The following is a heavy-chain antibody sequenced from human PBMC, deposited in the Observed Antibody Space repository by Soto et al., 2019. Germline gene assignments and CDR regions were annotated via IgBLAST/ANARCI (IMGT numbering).Heavy chain of an antibody. V-gene: IGHV1-2*04. Sequence: QVPLVQSGAEVKKTGASVKVSCKASGYTFIGYYIHWVRQAPGQGLEWMGWINPNSGGTNYAQRFQGWVTMTRDRSLSRAYMELSGRKFDDPAVYFWARVGGGLASLGYYGMDVWGQGTTVTVSS. D-gene: IGHD3-10*01. J-gene: IGHJ6*02. CDR1: GYTFIGYY. CDR2: INPNSGGT. CDR3: ARVGGGLASLGYYGMDV.